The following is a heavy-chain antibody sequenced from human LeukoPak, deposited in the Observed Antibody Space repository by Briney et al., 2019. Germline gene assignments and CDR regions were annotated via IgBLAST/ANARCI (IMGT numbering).Heavy chain of an antibody. CDR2: INGDGSST. Sequence: GGSLRLSCAASGFTFSSYWMPWVRHAPGKGLVWVSRINGDGSSTSYADSVKGRLTISRDNAKNTLYLQMNSLRAEDTAVYYCARGYSSSYRIDYWGQGTLVTVSS. D-gene: IGHD6-6*01. J-gene: IGHJ4*02. CDR1: GFTFSSYW. CDR3: ARGYSSSYRIDY. V-gene: IGHV3-74*01.